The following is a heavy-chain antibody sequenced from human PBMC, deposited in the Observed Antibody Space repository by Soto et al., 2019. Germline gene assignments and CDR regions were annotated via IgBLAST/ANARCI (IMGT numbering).Heavy chain of an antibody. D-gene: IGHD5-18*01. J-gene: IGHJ6*02. CDR3: ARRRRYSYEDYYYYGMDV. Sequence: SSETLSLTCTVSGGSISSSSYYWGWIRHPPGKGLEWIGSIYYSGSTYYNPSLKSRVTISVDTPKNQFSLKLSSVTAADTAVYYCARRRRYSYEDYYYYGMDVWGQGTTVTVSS. V-gene: IGHV4-39*01. CDR1: GGSISSSSYY. CDR2: IYYSGST.